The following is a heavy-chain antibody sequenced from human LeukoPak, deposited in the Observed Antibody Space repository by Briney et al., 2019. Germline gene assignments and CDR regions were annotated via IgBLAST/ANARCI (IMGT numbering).Heavy chain of an antibody. D-gene: IGHD3-22*01. V-gene: IGHV4-39*01. CDR1: NGSISSSSYY. CDR2: IYYSGST. CDR3: AASDSSGYYFDS. J-gene: IGHJ4*02. Sequence: SETLSLTCTVSNGSISSSSYYWGWIRQPPGKGLEWIGSIYYSGSTYYNASLKSRVIISVDTSKNQFSLNLSSVTAADTAVYYCAASDSSGYYFDSWGQGTLVTVSS.